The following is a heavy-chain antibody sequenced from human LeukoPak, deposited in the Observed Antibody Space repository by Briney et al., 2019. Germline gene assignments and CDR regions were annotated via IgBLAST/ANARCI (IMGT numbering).Heavy chain of an antibody. CDR2: IKQDGSEK. J-gene: IGHJ4*02. D-gene: IGHD6-6*01. V-gene: IGHV3-7*01. CDR1: GFTFSSYW. Sequence: GGSPRLSCAASGFTFSSYWMSWVRQASGKGLEWVANIKQDGSEKYYVDSVKGRFTISRDNAKNSLYLQMNSLRAEDTAVYYCASIAARSYFDYWGQGTLVTVSS. CDR3: ASIAARSYFDY.